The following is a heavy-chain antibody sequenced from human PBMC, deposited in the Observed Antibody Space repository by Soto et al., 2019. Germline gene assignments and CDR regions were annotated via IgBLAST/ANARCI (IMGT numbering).Heavy chain of an antibody. CDR1: GFTFSSYS. J-gene: IGHJ4*02. V-gene: IGHV3-48*04. CDR3: AREHEFQHFDY. Sequence: GGSLRLSCAASGFTFSSYSMNWVRQAPGKGLEWVSYISSSSSTIYYADSVKGRFTISRDNAKNSLYLQMNSLRAEDTAVYYCAREHEFQHFDYWGQGTLVTVSS. D-gene: IGHD2-2*01. CDR2: ISSSSSTI.